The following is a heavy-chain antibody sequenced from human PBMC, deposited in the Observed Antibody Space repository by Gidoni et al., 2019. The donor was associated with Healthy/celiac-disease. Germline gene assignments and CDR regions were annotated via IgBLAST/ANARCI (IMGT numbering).Heavy chain of an antibody. V-gene: IGHV4-34*01. J-gene: IGHJ5*02. CDR3: ARVQMATIRGNWFDP. D-gene: IGHD5-12*01. CDR1: GGSFSGYY. Sequence: QVQLQQWGAGLLKPSETLSLTCAVYGGSFSGYYWSWLRQPPGKGLEWIGEINHSGSTNYTPSLKSRVTISVDTSKNQFSLKLSSVTAADTAVYYCARVQMATIRGNWFDPWGQGTLVTVSS. CDR2: INHSGST.